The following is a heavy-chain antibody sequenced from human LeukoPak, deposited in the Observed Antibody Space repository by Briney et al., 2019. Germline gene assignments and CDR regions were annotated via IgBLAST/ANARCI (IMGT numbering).Heavy chain of an antibody. CDR3: ARSWFDP. D-gene: IGHD5-24*01. V-gene: IGHV1-24*01. CDR2: FDPEDGET. CDR1: GYTLTELS. Sequence: ASVKVSCKVSGYTLTELSMHWVRQAPGKGLEWMGGFDPEDGETIYAQKFQGRVTITADKSTSTAYMELSSLRSEDTAVYYCARSWFDPWGQGTLVTVSS. J-gene: IGHJ5*02.